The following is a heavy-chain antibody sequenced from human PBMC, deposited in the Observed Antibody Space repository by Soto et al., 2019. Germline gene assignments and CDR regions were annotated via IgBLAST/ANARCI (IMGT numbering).Heavy chain of an antibody. D-gene: IGHD1-26*01. CDR2: MNPNSGNT. Sequence: ASVKVSCKASGYTFTSYYINWVRQATGQGLEWMGWMNPNSGNTGYAQKFQGRVTMTRNTSISTAYMELSSLRSEDTAVYYCARQGRGSYYFDYWGQGTLVTVSS. CDR3: ARQGRGSYYFDY. CDR1: GYTFTSYY. J-gene: IGHJ4*02. V-gene: IGHV1-8*01.